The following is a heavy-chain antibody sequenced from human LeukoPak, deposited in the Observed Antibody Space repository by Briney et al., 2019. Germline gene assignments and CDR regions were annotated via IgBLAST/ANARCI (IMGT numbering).Heavy chain of an antibody. D-gene: IGHD1-26*01. CDR2: IYHSGST. V-gene: IGHV4-30-2*01. J-gene: IGHJ5*02. CDR1: GGSISSGGYS. Sequence: SQTLSLTCAVSGGSISSGGYSWSWIRQPPGKGLEWIGYIYHSGSTYYNPSLKSRVTISVDTSKNQFSLKLSSVTAADTAVYYCARDHLGYLNWFDPWGQGTLVTISS. CDR3: ARDHLGYLNWFDP.